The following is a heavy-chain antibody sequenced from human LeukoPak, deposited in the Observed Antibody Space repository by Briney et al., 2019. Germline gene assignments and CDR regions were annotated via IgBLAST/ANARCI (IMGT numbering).Heavy chain of an antibody. Sequence: GGSLRLSCAASGFTFSIYALHWVRQAPGKGLEYVSAISSNGRNTYYANSVKGRFTISRDNSKNTLYLQMGSLRAEDTAVYYCAREDYGSGSYPHDYWGQGTLVTVSS. V-gene: IGHV3-64*01. CDR2: ISSNGRNT. J-gene: IGHJ4*02. D-gene: IGHD3-10*01. CDR3: AREDYGSGSYPHDY. CDR1: GFTFSIYA.